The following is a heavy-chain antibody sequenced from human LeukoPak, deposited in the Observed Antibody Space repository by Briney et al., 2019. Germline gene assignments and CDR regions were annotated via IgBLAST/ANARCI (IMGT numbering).Heavy chain of an antibody. CDR3: ARDRQTNWFDP. CDR2: INPYNGNT. V-gene: IGHV1-18*01. CDR1: GYIFTSNG. J-gene: IGHJ5*02. Sequence: ASVKVSCKASGYIFTSNGINWVRPAPGQGLEWMGWINPYNGNTDYAQKLQGRVTMTTDTSTTTAYMELRSLRSDDTAVYYCARDRQTNWFDPWGQGTLVTVSS.